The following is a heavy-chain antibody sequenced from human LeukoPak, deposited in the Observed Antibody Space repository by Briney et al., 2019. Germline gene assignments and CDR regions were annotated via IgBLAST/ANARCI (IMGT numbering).Heavy chain of an antibody. V-gene: IGHV3-7*01. CDR3: ANLLGYVTTLDY. Sequence: GESLRLSCAGSGFIFCRSSMTWVRQSPGKGLEWVATINPDGSMKWYLDSVNGRFTISRDNSDNAVFLQMNSLRVEDMAVYYCANLLGYVTTLDYWGQGILVTVSS. CDR1: GFIFCRSS. D-gene: IGHD2-21*01. J-gene: IGHJ4*02. CDR2: INPDGSMK.